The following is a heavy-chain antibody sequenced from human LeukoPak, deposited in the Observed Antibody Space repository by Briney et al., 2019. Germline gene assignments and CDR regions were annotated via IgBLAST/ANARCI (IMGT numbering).Heavy chain of an antibody. CDR3: ASGAKYSSSWTLVY. Sequence: GGSLRLSCAASGFTFSSYGMHWVRQAPGKGLEWVAVIWYDGSNKYYADSVRGRFTISRDNSKNTLYLQMNSLRAEDTAVYYCASGAKYSSSWTLVYWGQGTLVTVSS. J-gene: IGHJ4*02. D-gene: IGHD6-13*01. V-gene: IGHV3-33*01. CDR2: IWYDGSNK. CDR1: GFTFSSYG.